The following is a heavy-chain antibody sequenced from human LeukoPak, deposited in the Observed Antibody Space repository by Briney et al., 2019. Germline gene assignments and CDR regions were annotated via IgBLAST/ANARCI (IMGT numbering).Heavy chain of an antibody. CDR1: GASISSYY. D-gene: IGHD3-22*01. Sequence: PSETLSLTCTVSGASISSYYWSWIRQPAGKGLEWIGRIYASGTTNYNPSLKSRVTMSVDTSNNQFSLNLSSVTAADTSMYYCARDIYYEGSGYTFDYWGQGTLVTVSS. J-gene: IGHJ4*02. CDR3: ARDIYYEGSGYTFDY. CDR2: IYASGTT. V-gene: IGHV4-4*07.